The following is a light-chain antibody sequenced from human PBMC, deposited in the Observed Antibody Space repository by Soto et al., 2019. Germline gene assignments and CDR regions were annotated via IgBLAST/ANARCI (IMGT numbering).Light chain of an antibody. CDR2: GAS. Sequence: VLTQSPGTLSLPPGERATLSCRASQSVNNNYLAWYQQKPGQSPRLLIYGASIRATAIPDRFSGSGSGTDFTLTISRLEPEDFAVYYCQQYGSSGTFGQGTKVDIK. CDR3: QQYGSSGT. V-gene: IGKV3-20*01. J-gene: IGKJ1*01. CDR1: QSVNNNY.